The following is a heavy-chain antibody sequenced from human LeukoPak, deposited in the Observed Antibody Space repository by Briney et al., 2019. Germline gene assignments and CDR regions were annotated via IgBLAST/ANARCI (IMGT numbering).Heavy chain of an antibody. D-gene: IGHD2-15*01. V-gene: IGHV1-69*05. CDR3: ASLVDGDYFDY. CDR1: GGTFSSYA. CDR2: IIPIFGTA. J-gene: IGHJ4*02. Sequence: SVTVSCKPSGGTFSSYAISWVRQAPEHGLEWMGGIIPIFGTANYAQKFQGRVTITTDESTSTAYMELSSLRSEDTAVYYCASLVDGDYFDYWGQGTLVTVSS.